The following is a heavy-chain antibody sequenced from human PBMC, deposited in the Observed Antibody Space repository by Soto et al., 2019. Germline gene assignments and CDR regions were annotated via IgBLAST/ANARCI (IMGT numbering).Heavy chain of an antibody. CDR2: INKDGSEK. Sequence: GGSLRLSCEASGFTFTTCWMTWVRQAPGKGLEWVANINKDGSEKFYADSVKGRFTISRDNSKNTLYLQMNSLRAEVTAVYYCAKAAITMIVVVNFDYWGQGTLVTVSS. CDR1: GFTFTTCW. J-gene: IGHJ4*02. V-gene: IGHV3-7*03. D-gene: IGHD3-22*01. CDR3: AKAAITMIVVVNFDY.